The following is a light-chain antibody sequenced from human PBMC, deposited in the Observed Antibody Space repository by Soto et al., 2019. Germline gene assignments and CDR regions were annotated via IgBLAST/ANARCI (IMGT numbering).Light chain of an antibody. Sequence: QSVLTQPASVSGSPGQSITLSCTGTNSDIGAYDFVSWFQQHPGKAPKLIIYEVFNRPSGVSNRFSGSKSGNTASLTISGLQPEDEADYYCNSYTITSTLVFGGGTQLTVL. CDR1: NSDIGAYDF. V-gene: IGLV2-14*01. CDR3: NSYTITSTLV. J-gene: IGLJ2*01. CDR2: EVF.